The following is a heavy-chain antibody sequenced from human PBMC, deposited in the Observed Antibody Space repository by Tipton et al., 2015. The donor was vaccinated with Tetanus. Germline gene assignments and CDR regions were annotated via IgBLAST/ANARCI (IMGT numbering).Heavy chain of an antibody. CDR3: AKDVFDYSGMDV. Sequence: SLRLSCAASGFTFSSCAMNWVRQAPGKGLEWVSGISHDGISSHYAASVRGRFTISRDSSKNMLYLQMNNLGAEDTAVYYCAKDVFDYSGMDVWGQGTTVTVSS. D-gene: IGHD3-9*01. V-gene: IGHV3-23*01. CDR1: GFTFSSCA. CDR2: ISHDGISS. J-gene: IGHJ6*02.